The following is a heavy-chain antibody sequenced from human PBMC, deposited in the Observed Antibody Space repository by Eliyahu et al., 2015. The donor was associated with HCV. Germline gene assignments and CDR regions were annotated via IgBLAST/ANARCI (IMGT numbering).Heavy chain of an antibody. CDR3: AREAHPPAFDY. Sequence: QVQLVESGGGVVQPGRSLRLSCAASRFTFSSYAMHWVRQAPGKGLEWVAVISYDGSNKYYADSVKGRFTISRDNSKNTLSLQMNSLRAEDTAVYYCAREAHPPAFDYWGQGTLVTVSS. V-gene: IGHV3-30*04. CDR2: ISYDGSNK. J-gene: IGHJ4*02. CDR1: RFTFSSYA.